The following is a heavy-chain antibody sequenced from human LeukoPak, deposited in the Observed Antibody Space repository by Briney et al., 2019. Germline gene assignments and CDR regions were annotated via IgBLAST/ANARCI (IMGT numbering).Heavy chain of an antibody. J-gene: IGHJ4*02. D-gene: IGHD3-22*01. CDR3: ATQIDYYDSSGPGTPPFDY. CDR2: ISAYNGNT. V-gene: IGHV1-18*01. CDR1: GYTFTSYG. Sequence: ASVKVSCKASGYTFTSYGISWVRQAPGQGLEWMGWISAYNGNTNYAQKLQGRVTMTTDTSTSTAYMELRSLRSDDTAVYYCATQIDYYDSSGPGTPPFDYWGRGTLVTVSS.